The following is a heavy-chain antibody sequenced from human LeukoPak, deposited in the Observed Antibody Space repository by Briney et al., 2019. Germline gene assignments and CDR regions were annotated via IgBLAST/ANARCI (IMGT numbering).Heavy chain of an antibody. CDR2: INSDGSST. Sequence: GGSLRLSCAASGFTFSSYWMHWVRHAPGKGLVWVSRINSDGSSTNYADSVKGRFTISRDNAKNTLYLQMNSLRAEDTAVYYCARAGRSSSGYYTSFDYWGQGTLVTVSS. J-gene: IGHJ4*02. CDR3: ARAGRSSSGYYTSFDY. D-gene: IGHD3-22*01. CDR1: GFTFSSYW. V-gene: IGHV3-74*01.